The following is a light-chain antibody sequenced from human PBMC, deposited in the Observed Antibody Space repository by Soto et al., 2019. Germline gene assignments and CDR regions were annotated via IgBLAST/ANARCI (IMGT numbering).Light chain of an antibody. J-gene: IGKJ5*01. CDR2: DAS. CDR3: QQYNNWPFS. Sequence: EIVLTQSPATPSLSPGGRAPLSCRASQSVSSYLAWYQQKPGQAPRLLIYDASNRATGVPARFSGTGSETDFTLTISGLQSEDSAVYFCQQYNNWPFSFGQGTRLEIK. CDR1: QSVSSY. V-gene: IGKV3-11*01.